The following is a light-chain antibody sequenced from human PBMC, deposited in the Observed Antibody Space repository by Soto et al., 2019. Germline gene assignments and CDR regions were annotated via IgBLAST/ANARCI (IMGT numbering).Light chain of an antibody. CDR1: QSLSYY. Sequence: IELTQSPATLSLSPWERATHSCRANQSLSYYLAWYQQKPGQAPRLLIYDASNRATGIPARFSGSGSGTDFTLTISSLEPEDFAVYYCQQRSNWPLTFGGGTKVDIK. J-gene: IGKJ4*01. V-gene: IGKV3-11*01. CDR3: QQRSNWPLT. CDR2: DAS.